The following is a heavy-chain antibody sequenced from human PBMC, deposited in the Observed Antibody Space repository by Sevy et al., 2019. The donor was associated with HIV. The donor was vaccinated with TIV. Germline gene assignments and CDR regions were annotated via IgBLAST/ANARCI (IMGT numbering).Heavy chain of an antibody. CDR3: ARDPQWLAAYYFDY. CDR2: IKQDGSEK. J-gene: IGHJ4*02. Sequence: GGSLRLSCAASGFSLSNYWMSWVRQAPGKGLEWVANIKQDGSEKYYVDSVKGRFTISRDNAKNSLYLQMNSLRAEDTAVYFCARDPQWLAAYYFDYWGQGTLVTVSS. V-gene: IGHV3-7*01. D-gene: IGHD6-19*01. CDR1: GFSLSNYW.